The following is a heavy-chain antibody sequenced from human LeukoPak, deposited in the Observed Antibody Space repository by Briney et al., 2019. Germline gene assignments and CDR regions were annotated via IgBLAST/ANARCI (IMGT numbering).Heavy chain of an antibody. Sequence: ASVKVSCEASGYTFTSYGTSWVRQAPGQGLEWMGWISAYNGNTNYAQKLQGRVTMTTDTSTSTAYMELRSLRSDDTAVYYCARDPAITYYYYGMDVWGQGTTVTVSS. V-gene: IGHV1-18*01. CDR1: GYTFTSYG. CDR2: ISAYNGNT. CDR3: ARDPAITYYYYGMDV. J-gene: IGHJ6*02. D-gene: IGHD1-14*01.